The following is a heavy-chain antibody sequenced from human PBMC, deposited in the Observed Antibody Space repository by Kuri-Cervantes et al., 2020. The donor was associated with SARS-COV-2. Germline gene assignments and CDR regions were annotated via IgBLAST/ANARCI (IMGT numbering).Heavy chain of an antibody. Sequence: SETLSLTCAVYGGSFSGYYWSWIRQPPGKGLEWIGEINHSGSTNYNPSLKSRVTISVDTSKNQFSLKLSSVTAADTAVYYCASGTPAFDIWGQGTMVTVSS. J-gene: IGHJ3*02. CDR2: INHSGST. CDR3: ASGTPAFDI. V-gene: IGHV4-34*01. CDR1: GGSFSGYY.